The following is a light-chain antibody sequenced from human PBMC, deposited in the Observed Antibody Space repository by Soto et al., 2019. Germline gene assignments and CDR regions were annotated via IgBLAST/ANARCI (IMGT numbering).Light chain of an antibody. J-gene: IGKJ1*01. V-gene: IGKV3-15*01. CDR3: HQYNDWPRT. CDR1: QSVSNN. Sequence: EIVMTQSPATLSVSPGERATLSCRAGQSVSNNLAWYQQKPGQAPSLLIYGASTRAIGIPARFSGSGAGTEFTLTISSLQSEDFAVYYCHQYNDWPRTFGQGTKVEIK. CDR2: GAS.